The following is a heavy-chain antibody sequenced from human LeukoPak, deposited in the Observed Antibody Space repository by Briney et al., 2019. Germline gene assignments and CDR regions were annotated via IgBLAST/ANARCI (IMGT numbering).Heavy chain of an antibody. J-gene: IGHJ4*02. D-gene: IGHD3-16*02. Sequence: GGSLRLSCVASGFTFSSYWMSWVRQAPGKGLEWVANIKQDGSEKYYVDSVKGRFTISRDNAKNSLYLQMNSLRAEDTAVYYCARDHGAHYVWGSYRHTPFDYWGQGTLVTVSS. CDR1: GFTFSSYW. CDR2: IKQDGSEK. V-gene: IGHV3-7*01. CDR3: ARDHGAHYVWGSYRHTPFDY.